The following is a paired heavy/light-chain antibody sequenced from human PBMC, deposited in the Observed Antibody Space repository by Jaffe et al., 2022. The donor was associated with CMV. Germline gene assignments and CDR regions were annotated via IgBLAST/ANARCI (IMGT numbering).Heavy chain of an antibody. Sequence: QLQLQESGPGLVKPSETLSLTCTVSGGSISTSAYYWGWIRQPPGKGLEWIATIYDSGSTYYNPSLKSRVTISVDTSKNQFSLKLNSVTAADTAVYYCAKHYDSVKSGFDYWGQGTLVTVSS. CDR1: GGSISTSAYY. V-gene: IGHV4-39*01. J-gene: IGHJ4*02. D-gene: IGHD3-22*01. CDR2: IYDSGST. CDR3: AKHYDSVKSGFDY.
Light chain of an antibody. J-gene: IGLJ3*02. Sequence: QSVLTQPPSVSGAPGQRVTISCTGSSSNIGADYGLDWYQHLPGTAPKLLIYGDNNRPSGVPDRFSGSKSGTSASLVITGLQAEDEADYYCQSYDYGLSGSLFGGGTKLTVL. CDR3: QSYDYGLSGSL. CDR1: SSNIGADYG. CDR2: GDN. V-gene: IGLV1-40*01.